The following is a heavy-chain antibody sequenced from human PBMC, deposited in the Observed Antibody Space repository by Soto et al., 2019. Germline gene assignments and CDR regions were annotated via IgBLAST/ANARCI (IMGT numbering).Heavy chain of an antibody. CDR1: GFTFSSFG. J-gene: IGHJ4*02. V-gene: IGHV3-30*18. D-gene: IGHD3-22*01. Sequence: GGSLRLSCAASGFTFSSFGMHWVRQAPGKWLEWVAVISYDGSNKHFADSVKGRFTISRDNSKNTLYLQMNSLRAEDTAVYYCAKDLGPDNYYDSSGYYWVFDYWGQGXLVTVYS. CDR3: AKDLGPDNYYDSSGYYWVFDY. CDR2: ISYDGSNK.